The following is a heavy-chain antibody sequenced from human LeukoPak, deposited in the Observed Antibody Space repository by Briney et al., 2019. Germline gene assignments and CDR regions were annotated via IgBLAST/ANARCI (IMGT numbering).Heavy chain of an antibody. Sequence: SETLSLTCTVSGGSISSSSYYWGWIRQPPGKGLEWIGSIYYSGSTYYNPSLKSRVTISVDTSKNQFSLKLSSVTAADTAVYYCARNPQTYRAIFGFSARAFDIGGKGTRVTVSS. V-gene: IGHV4-39*01. J-gene: IGHJ3*02. CDR3: ARNPQTYRAIFGFSARAFDI. CDR2: IYYSGST. D-gene: IGHD3-3*01. CDR1: GGSISSSSYY.